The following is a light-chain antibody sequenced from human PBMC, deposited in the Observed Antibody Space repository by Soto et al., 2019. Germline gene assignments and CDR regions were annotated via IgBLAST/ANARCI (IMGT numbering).Light chain of an antibody. V-gene: IGKV1-39*01. CDR3: QQSFRTPRT. CDR2: AAS. Sequence: DIQMTQSPSSLSASVGDRVTIDCRASQSIHSYLNWYQQKEGKAPKLLIYAASSLQSGVPSRFSGSGFGADFTLNISSLQPEDFATYYCQQSFRTPRTFGQRTQVEIK. J-gene: IGKJ1*01. CDR1: QSIHSY.